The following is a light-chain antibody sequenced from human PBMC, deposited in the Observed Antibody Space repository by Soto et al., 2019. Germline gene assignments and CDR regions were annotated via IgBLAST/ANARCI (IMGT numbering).Light chain of an antibody. Sequence: EIVMTQSPATLSVSPGERATLSCRASQSVRSNLAWYQQKPGQAPRLLIYGASTRATGIPARFSGSGSGTEFTLTISSLRSEDFAVYYCQQYNNWPPGITFGGGTKVEIK. CDR1: QSVRSN. CDR2: GAS. V-gene: IGKV3-15*01. CDR3: QQYNNWPPGIT. J-gene: IGKJ4*01.